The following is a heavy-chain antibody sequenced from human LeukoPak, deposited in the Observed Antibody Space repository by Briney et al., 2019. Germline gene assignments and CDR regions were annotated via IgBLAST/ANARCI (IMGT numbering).Heavy chain of an antibody. CDR3: ARAASGYTFTNAFDI. D-gene: IGHD3-22*01. J-gene: IGHJ3*02. CDR1: GGSISSYY. CDR2: IYYSGST. V-gene: IGHV4-59*01. Sequence: SETLSLTCTVSGGSISSYYWSWIRQPPGKGLEWIGYIYYSGSTNYNPSLKSRVTISVDTSKNQFSLKLSSVTAADMAVYYCARAASGYTFTNAFDIWGQGTMVTVSS.